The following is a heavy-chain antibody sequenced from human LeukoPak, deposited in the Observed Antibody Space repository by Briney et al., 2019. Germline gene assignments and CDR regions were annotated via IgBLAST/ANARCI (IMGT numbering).Heavy chain of an antibody. Sequence: ASVKVSCKASGYTFTNYGISWGRHAPGLGLEWMGWTSYNGNTNYAQKSQDRVTMTTDTSTTTAYMELRSLESDDTAVYYCARHSGSGWQALGYWGQGTLVTVSS. V-gene: IGHV1-18*04. CDR3: ARHSGSGWQALGY. J-gene: IGHJ4*02. CDR1: GYTFTNYG. D-gene: IGHD6-19*01. CDR2: TSYNGNT.